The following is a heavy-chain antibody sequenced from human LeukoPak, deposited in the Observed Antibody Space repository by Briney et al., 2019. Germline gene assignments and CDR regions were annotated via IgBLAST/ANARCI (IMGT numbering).Heavy chain of an antibody. Sequence: SETLSLTCTVSGGSISSYYWSWIRQPAGKGLEWIGRIYTSGSTNYTPSLKSRVTMSVDTSKNQFSLKLSSLTAADTAVYYCARDSYYYDSSGYYRYDYWGQGTLVTVSS. V-gene: IGHV4-4*07. J-gene: IGHJ4*02. CDR1: GGSISSYY. CDR2: IYTSGST. CDR3: ARDSYYYDSSGYYRYDY. D-gene: IGHD3-22*01.